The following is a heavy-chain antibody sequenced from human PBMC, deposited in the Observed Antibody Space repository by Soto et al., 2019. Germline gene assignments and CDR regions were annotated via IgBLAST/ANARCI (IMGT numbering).Heavy chain of an antibody. D-gene: IGHD4-17*01. CDR3: ARDRHGDYGPYYGMDV. J-gene: IGHJ6*02. CDR2: INPSGGST. Sequence: ASVKVSCKASGYTFASYYMHWVRQAPGQGLEWKGIINPSGGSTSYAQKFQGRVTMTRDTSTSTVYMELSSLRSEDTAVFYCARDRHGDYGPYYGMDVWGQGTTVTVSS. V-gene: IGHV1-46*01. CDR1: GYTFASYY.